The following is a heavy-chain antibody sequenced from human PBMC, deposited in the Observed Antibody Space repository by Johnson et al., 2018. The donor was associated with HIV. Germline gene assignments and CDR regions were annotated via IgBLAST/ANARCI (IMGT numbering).Heavy chain of an antibody. CDR2: IGTAGDT. V-gene: IGHV3-13*01. D-gene: IGHD2-15*01. CDR1: GFTFDDYA. CDR3: ARRRQGSASYSDPFDI. J-gene: IGHJ3*02. Sequence: VQLVESGGGLVQPGRSLRLSCAASGFTFDDYAMHWVRQAPGKGLEWVSAIGTAGDTYYPGSVKGRFTISRDNAKNSLYLQMNDLRVGDTAVFYCARRRQGSASYSDPFDIWGHGTMVTVSS.